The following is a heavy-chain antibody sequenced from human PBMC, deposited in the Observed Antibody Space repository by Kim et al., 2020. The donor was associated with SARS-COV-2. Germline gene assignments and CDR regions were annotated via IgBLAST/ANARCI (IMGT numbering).Heavy chain of an antibody. CDR2: ISTYNGNT. D-gene: IGHD6-19*01. Sequence: ASVKVSCKASGYTFTSYGFSWVRQAPGQGLEWMGWISTYNGNTNYAQKLHCRVTMTTDTSTSTAYMELRSLRSDDTAVYYCARDSSIAVAGTSGYWGQGTLVTVSS. CDR3: ARDSSIAVAGTSGY. V-gene: IGHV1-18*04. J-gene: IGHJ4*02. CDR1: GYTFTSYG.